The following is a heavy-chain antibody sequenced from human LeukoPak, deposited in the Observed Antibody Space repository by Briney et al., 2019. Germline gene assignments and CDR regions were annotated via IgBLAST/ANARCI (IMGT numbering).Heavy chain of an antibody. Sequence: PGGSLRLSCAASGFTFSNYAMSWVRQAPGKGLEWVSAISTISGSGPGTYYADSVKGRFTISRDKSKNTLYLQMNSLRAEDTAVYYCVRVDHRLESPEFDCWGQGTLVTVSS. CDR1: GFTFSNYA. V-gene: IGHV3-23*01. CDR3: VRVDHRLESPEFDC. J-gene: IGHJ4*02. D-gene: IGHD3-16*02. CDR2: ISTISGSGPGT.